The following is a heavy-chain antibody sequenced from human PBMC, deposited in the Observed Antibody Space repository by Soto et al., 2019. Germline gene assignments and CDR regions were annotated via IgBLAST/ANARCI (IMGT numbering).Heavy chain of an antibody. CDR3: GKVLVGATGHTDSDS. CDR1: GGSFSGYY. J-gene: IGHJ4*02. V-gene: IGHV4-34*01. CDR2: IDYNGVT. D-gene: IGHD2-15*01. Sequence: SETLSLTCAVYGGSFSGYYWGWIRQPPGRGLEWIGNIDYNGVTYSNPSLKSRVTISRDTSKNQFSLKLTSVTAADTALYYCGKVLVGATGHTDSDSWGPGTLVTVSS.